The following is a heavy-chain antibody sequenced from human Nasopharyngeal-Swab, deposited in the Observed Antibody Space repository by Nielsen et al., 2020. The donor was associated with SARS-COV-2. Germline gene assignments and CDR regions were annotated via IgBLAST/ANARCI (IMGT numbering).Heavy chain of an antibody. CDR1: GFTFSSYG. CDR2: ISYDGSNK. CDR3: AHNRIGYYYYMDV. Sequence: WGSLRLSCAASGFTFSSYGMHWVRQAPGKGLEWVAVISYDGSNKYYADSVKGRFTISRDNSKNTLYLQMNSLRAEDTAVYYCAHNRIGYYYYMDVWGKGTTVTVSS. D-gene: IGHD1-1*01. V-gene: IGHV3-30*03. J-gene: IGHJ6*03.